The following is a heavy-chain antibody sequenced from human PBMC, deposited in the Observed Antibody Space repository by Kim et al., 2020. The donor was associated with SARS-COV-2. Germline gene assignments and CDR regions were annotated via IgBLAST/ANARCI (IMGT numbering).Heavy chain of an antibody. D-gene: IGHD1-26*01. J-gene: IGHJ4*02. Sequence: NPSTQSRLTISIETSKNQFSRKLTSVPAADTAVYYCARAGKMGAAITFDFWGQGKLVTVSA. V-gene: IGHV4-39*07. CDR3: ARAGKMGAAITFDF.